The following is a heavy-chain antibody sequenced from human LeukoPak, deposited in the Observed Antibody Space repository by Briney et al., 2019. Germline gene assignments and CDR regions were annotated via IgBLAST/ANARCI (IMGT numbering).Heavy chain of an antibody. CDR2: VDPEDGET. V-gene: IGHV1-69-2*01. Sequence: ATVKISCKVSGYTFTDYYMHWVQQAPGKGLEWMGLVDPEDGETIYAEKFQGRVTITADTSTDTAYMELSSLRSEDTAVYYCARGSSTMVRGVNLYWGQGALVTVSS. CDR3: ARGSSTMVRGVNLY. D-gene: IGHD3-10*01. J-gene: IGHJ4*02. CDR1: GYTFTDYY.